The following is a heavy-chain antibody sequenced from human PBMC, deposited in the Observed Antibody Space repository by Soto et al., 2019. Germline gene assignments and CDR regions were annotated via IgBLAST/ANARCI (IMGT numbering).Heavy chain of an antibody. CDR3: VKDRATSFGVIWKYGMDV. D-gene: IGHD3-3*01. CDR2: INESGGTT. CDR1: GFKFRSYG. J-gene: IGHJ6*02. V-gene: IGHV3-23*01. Sequence: EEQLLESGGGLVEPGGSLRLSCVTSGFKFRSYGMAWVRQAPGKGLEWVSDINESGGTTNYADSVRGRFAISRDNSRNTLDLLMNSLRPEDTAVYYCVKDRATSFGVIWKYGMDVWGQGTTVYVSS.